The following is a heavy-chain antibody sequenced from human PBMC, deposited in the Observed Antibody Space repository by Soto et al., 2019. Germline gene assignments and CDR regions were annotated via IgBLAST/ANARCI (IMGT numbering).Heavy chain of an antibody. D-gene: IGHD2-21*02. CDR3: ARSYSGGDAYFDY. J-gene: IGHJ4*02. CDR1: GGSISSGGYA. Sequence: SETLSLTCAVSGGSISSGGYAWAWIRQPPGKGLEWVGYIYQSGSTYYNPSLKSRVTIAADRSKNQFSLNLASVTAADTAVYYCARSYSGGDAYFDYWGQGTVVTVSS. CDR2: IYQSGST. V-gene: IGHV4-30-2*01.